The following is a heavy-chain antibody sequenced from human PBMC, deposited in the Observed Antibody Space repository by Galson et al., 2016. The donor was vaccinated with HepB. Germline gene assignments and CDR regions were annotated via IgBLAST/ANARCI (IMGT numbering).Heavy chain of an antibody. D-gene: IGHD4-17*01. V-gene: IGHV3-66*01. J-gene: IGHJ6*02. CDR2: ICDGGSA. CDR1: GFTVSSNC. Sequence: LRLSCAASGFTVSSNCMSWVRQAPGKGLEWVSLICDGGSAYYTDSVKARFTISRDSSTNTVYLQMNSLRADDTAVYFCARDRGLLHYYYGMDVWGQGTTVTVSS. CDR3: ARDRGLLHYYYGMDV.